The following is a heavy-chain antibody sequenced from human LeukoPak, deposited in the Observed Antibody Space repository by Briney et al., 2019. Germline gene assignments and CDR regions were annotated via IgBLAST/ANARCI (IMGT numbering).Heavy chain of an antibody. V-gene: IGHV4-61*02. CDR3: AREQDYDSSGYYYVLTFDI. CDR1: GGSISSGSYY. Sequence: SETLSLTCTVSGGSISSGSYYWSWIRQPAGKGLEWIGRIYTSGSTNYNPSPKSRVTISVDTSKNQFSLKLSSVTAADTAVYYCAREQDYDSSGYYYVLTFDIWGQGTMVTVSS. D-gene: IGHD3-22*01. CDR2: IYTSGST. J-gene: IGHJ3*02.